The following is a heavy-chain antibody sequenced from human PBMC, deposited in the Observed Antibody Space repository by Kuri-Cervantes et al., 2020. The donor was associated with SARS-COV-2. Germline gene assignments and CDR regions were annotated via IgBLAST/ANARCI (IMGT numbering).Heavy chain of an antibody. D-gene: IGHD4-17*01. CDR2: IFYSGSI. CDR3: ARLSLGPAVTGGFDI. Sequence: GSLRLSCTVSGGSISSTSSYWGWVRQPPGKGLEWIATIFYSGSIYYNPSLRGRVTISVDTSNSQFSLKVTSVTAADTAVYYCARLSLGPAVTGGFDIWGQGTMVTVSS. V-gene: IGHV4-39*01. CDR1: GGSISSTSSY. J-gene: IGHJ3*02.